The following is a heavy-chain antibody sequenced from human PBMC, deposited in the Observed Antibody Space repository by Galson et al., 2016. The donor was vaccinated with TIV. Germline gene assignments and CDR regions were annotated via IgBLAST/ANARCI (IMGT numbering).Heavy chain of an antibody. CDR1: GSTFSNFA. D-gene: IGHD3-3*01. CDR3: AKGGATILDAMGV. CDR2: ITSSGASA. V-gene: IGHV3-23*01. Sequence: SLRLSCAASGSTFSNFAMSWVRQAPGKGLEWVSIITSSGASADYADSVKGRFTISRDNSNNRLYLQINSLGAGDTAVYYCAKGGATILDAMGVWGQGTTVIVSS. J-gene: IGHJ6*02.